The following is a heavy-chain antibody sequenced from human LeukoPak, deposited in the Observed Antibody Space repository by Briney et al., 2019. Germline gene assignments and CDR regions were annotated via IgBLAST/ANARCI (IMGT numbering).Heavy chain of an antibody. CDR3: ARSQDYNLLTGYYY. J-gene: IGHJ4*02. D-gene: IGHD3-9*01. V-gene: IGHV4-4*02. CDR2: IYHSGST. CDR1: GGSISSNNW. Sequence: SGTLSLTCAVSGGSISSNNWWSWVRQPPGKGLEWIGEIYHSGSTNYNPSLKSRVTISLDKSKNQFSLKLSSVTATDTAVYFCARSQDYNLLTGYYYWGLGTLVTVSS.